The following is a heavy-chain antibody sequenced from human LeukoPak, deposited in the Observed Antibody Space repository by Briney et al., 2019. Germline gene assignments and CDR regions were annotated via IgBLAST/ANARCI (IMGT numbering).Heavy chain of an antibody. V-gene: IGHV4-59*01. D-gene: IGHD3-10*01. J-gene: IGHJ4*02. CDR1: GGSISSYY. Sequence: SETLSLTCTVSGGSISSYYWSWIRQPPGKGLEWIGYIYYSGSTNYNPSLKSRVTISVDASKNQFSLKLSSVTAADTAVYYCARERFGWFFDYWGQGTLVTVSS. CDR3: ARERFGWFFDY. CDR2: IYYSGST.